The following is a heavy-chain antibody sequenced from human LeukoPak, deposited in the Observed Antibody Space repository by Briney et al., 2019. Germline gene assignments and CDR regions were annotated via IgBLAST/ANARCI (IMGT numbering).Heavy chain of an antibody. V-gene: IGHV5-51*01. CDR2: IYPGDSDT. CDR1: GYSFTNYW. J-gene: IGHJ4*02. CDR3: AKMKMVATISVSDY. Sequence: GESLKISCKGSGYSFTNYWFGWVRQMPGKGLEWMGIIYPGDSDTRYSPSFQGQVTISADKSISTAYLQWSSLKASDTAIYYCAKMKMVATISVSDYWGQGTLVTVSS. D-gene: IGHD5-12*01.